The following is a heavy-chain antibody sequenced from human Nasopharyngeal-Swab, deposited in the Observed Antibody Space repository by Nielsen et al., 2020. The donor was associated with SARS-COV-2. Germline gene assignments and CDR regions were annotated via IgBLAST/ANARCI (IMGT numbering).Heavy chain of an antibody. CDR3: ARDRGYSYGYSYYYYGMDV. V-gene: IGHV3-53*01. J-gene: IGHJ6*02. D-gene: IGHD5-18*01. CDR2: IYSGGST. CDR1: GFTVSSNY. Sequence: GESLKIFCAASGFTVSSNYMSWVRQAPGKGLEWVSVIYSGGSTYYADSVKGRFTISRDNSKNTLYLQMNSLRAEDTAVYYCARDRGYSYGYSYYYYGMDVWGQGTTVTVSS.